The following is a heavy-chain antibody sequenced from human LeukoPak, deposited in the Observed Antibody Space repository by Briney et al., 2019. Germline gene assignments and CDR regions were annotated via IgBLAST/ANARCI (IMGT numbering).Heavy chain of an antibody. CDR3: AKGNYYDSSGYYYLPDY. CDR1: GFIFSSYA. J-gene: IGHJ4*02. CDR2: ISGSGGST. V-gene: IGHV3-23*01. D-gene: IGHD3-22*01. Sequence: GGSLRLSCAASGFIFSSYAMSWVRQAPGKGLEWVSAISGSGGSTYYADSVKGRFTISRDNSKNTLYLQMNSLRAEDTAVYYCAKGNYYDSSGYYYLPDYWGQGTLVTVSS.